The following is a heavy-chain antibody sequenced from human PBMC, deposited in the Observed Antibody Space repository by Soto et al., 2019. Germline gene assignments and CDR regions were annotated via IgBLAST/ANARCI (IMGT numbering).Heavy chain of an antibody. V-gene: IGHV1-2*02. CDR3: ARVGPPGWLDP. CDR2: INTKTGGT. J-gene: IGHJ5*02. Sequence: QVHLVQSGAEVKKPGASVKVSCKASGYSFTDYYMHWVRQAPGQGLEWMGWINTKTGGTNYAQRVQGRGTKTGDTSNNTDYMELSRQRSDHTAVYYCARVGPPGWLDPGGQGNVVTVSS. CDR1: GYSFTDYY.